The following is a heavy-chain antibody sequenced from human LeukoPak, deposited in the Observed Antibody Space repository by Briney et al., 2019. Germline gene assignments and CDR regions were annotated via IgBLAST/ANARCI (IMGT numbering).Heavy chain of an antibody. CDR1: GFTFSNYE. Sequence: GGSLRLSCAASGFTFSNYEMNWVRQAPGKGLEWVSYISSSGSTIYYANSVKGRFTISRDNAKNSLYLQMNSLRVDDTGFYYCASGYSGYRAEDCWGQGALVTV. CDR3: ASGYSGYRAEDC. D-gene: IGHD5-12*01. V-gene: IGHV3-48*03. CDR2: ISSSGSTI. J-gene: IGHJ4*02.